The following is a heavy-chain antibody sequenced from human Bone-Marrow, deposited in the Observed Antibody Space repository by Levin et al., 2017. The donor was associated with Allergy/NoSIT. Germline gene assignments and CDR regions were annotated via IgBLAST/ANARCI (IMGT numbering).Heavy chain of an antibody. CDR3: TSRELFYLGESLFTRTK. CDR2: IRSKADGETR. Sequence: GESLKISCAASGFTFKNAWMSWVRQAPGKGLEWVARIRSKADGETRDYAAPVKGRFVISRDDSKNTVNLHMNSLKSEDTGLYYCTSRELFYLGESLFTRTKWGLGTLVTVSS. CDR1: GFTFKNAW. V-gene: IGHV3-15*01. J-gene: IGHJ4*02. D-gene: IGHD3-3*01.